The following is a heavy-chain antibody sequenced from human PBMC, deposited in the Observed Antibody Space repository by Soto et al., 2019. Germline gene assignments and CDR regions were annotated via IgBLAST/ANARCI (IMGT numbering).Heavy chain of an antibody. Sequence: SVKVSCKASGGTFSSYAISWVRQAPGQGLEWMGGIIPIFGTANYAQKFQGRVTITADKSTSTAYMELSSLRPEDTAVYYCAGGDYYDSSGSGGYWGQGTLVTVSS. CDR1: GGTFSSYA. CDR3: AGGDYYDSSGSGGY. D-gene: IGHD3-22*01. V-gene: IGHV1-69*06. CDR2: IIPIFGTA. J-gene: IGHJ4*02.